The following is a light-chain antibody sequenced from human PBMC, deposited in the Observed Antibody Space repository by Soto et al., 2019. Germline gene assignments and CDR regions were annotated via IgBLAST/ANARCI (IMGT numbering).Light chain of an antibody. CDR1: QSISSC. V-gene: IGKV1-39*01. CDR3: QQSYSSSWT. CDR2: AAS. J-gene: IGKJ1*01. Sequence: DIQMTQSPSSLSASVGDRVTITCRASQSISSCLNWYQQKPGKAPNLLIYAASSLQSGVPSRFSVRGSGTDFTLTISRLQPEDFATYYCQQSYSSSWTFGQGTTVEIK.